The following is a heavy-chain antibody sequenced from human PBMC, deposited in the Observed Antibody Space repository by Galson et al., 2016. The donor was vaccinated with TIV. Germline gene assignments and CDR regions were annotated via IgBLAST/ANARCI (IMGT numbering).Heavy chain of an antibody. D-gene: IGHD4-17*01. CDR1: GFSVGFYV. CDR2: ISLSGTTA. CDR3: AKPEGDGDYSLVAAFDF. Sequence: SLRLSCAASGFSVGFYVMSWVRQAPGKGLEWVSGISLSGTTAYYADSVRGRFIISRDNSRYTIYLEMNRLRAEDTAVYYCAKPEGDGDYSLVAAFDFWGQGTMVSVSS. V-gene: IGHV3-23*01. J-gene: IGHJ3*01.